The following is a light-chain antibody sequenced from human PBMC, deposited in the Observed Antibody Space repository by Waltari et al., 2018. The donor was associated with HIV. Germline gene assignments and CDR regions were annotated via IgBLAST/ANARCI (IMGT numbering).Light chain of an antibody. CDR1: SANIGNYY. CDR2: RNN. J-gene: IGLJ2*01. Sequence: QSVLTQPPSASATPGQRVTISCSGSSANIGNYYVYWYQQLPGATTKVLIFRNNRRPSGVPDRFSGSKSGTSASLAISGLRSEDEADYYCATWDDSLSGVVFGGGTKLTVL. V-gene: IGLV1-47*01. CDR3: ATWDDSLSGVV.